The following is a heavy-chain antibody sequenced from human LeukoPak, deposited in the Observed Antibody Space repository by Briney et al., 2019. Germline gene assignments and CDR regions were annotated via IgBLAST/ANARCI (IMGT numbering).Heavy chain of an antibody. CDR1: GDSVSSNSAA. V-gene: IGHV6-1*01. J-gene: IGHJ5*02. CDR3: ARDRITIFGVANDPRWFDP. Sequence: SQTLSLTCAISGDSVSSNSAAWNWIRQSPSRGLEWLGRTYYRSKWYNDYAVSVKSRITINPDTSKNQFSLQLNSVTPEDTAVYYCARDRITIFGVANDPRWFDPWGQGTLVTVSS. CDR2: TYYRSKWYN. D-gene: IGHD3-3*01.